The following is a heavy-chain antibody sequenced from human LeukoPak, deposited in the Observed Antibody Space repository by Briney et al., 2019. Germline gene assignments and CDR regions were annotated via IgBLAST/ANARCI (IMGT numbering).Heavy chain of an antibody. Sequence: GGSLRLSCAASGFTFSNYSMNWVRQAPGKGLEWVSFISTSSSYIYYADSVKGRFTISRDNAKNSLYLQMNSLRAEDTAVYYCARDNREKRWLQLNYYYYYMDVWGKGTTVTVSS. J-gene: IGHJ6*03. V-gene: IGHV3-21*04. CDR2: ISTSSSYI. CDR3: ARDNREKRWLQLNYYYYYMDV. CDR1: GFTFSNYS. D-gene: IGHD5-24*01.